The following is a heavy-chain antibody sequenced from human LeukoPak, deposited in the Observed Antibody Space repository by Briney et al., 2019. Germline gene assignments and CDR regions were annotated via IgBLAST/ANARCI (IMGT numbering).Heavy chain of an antibody. V-gene: IGHV3-21*01. CDR2: ISTGSSYK. CDR1: GFTFSSYS. J-gene: IGHJ4*02. Sequence: PGGSLRLSCAASGFTFSSYSMNWVRQAPGKGLEWVASISTGSSYKYYADLVMGRFTISRDNAENSPYLQMNSLRAEDTAVYFCARDKGGYNYEYYFDSWGQGALVTVSS. D-gene: IGHD5-18*01. CDR3: ARDKGGYNYEYYFDS.